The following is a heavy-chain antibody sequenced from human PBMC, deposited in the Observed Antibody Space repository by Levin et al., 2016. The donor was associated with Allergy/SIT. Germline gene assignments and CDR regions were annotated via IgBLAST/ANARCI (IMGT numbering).Heavy chain of an antibody. CDR2: INPSGGST. CDR3: AREGNYDILTGYYKVEPSD. Sequence: WVRQAPGQGLEWMGIINPSGGSTSYAQKFQGRVTMTRDTSISTTYMELSRLRSDDTAVYYCAREGNYDILTGYYKVEPSDWGQGTLVTVSS. J-gene: IGHJ4*02. D-gene: IGHD3-9*01. V-gene: IGHV1-46*01.